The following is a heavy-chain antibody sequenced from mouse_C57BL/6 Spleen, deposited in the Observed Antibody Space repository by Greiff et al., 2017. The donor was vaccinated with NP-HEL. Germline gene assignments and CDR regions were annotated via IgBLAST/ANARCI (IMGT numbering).Heavy chain of an antibody. CDR3: ARHITTVVATEYFDV. J-gene: IGHJ1*03. Sequence: VQLQQSGPELVKPGASVKISCKASGYAFSSSWMNWVKQRPGKGLEWIGRIYPGDGDTNYNGKFKGKATLTADKSSSTAYMQLSSLTSEDSAVYFCARHITTVVATEYFDVWGTWTTVTVSS. CDR2: IYPGDGDT. V-gene: IGHV1-82*01. CDR1: GYAFSSSW. D-gene: IGHD1-1*01.